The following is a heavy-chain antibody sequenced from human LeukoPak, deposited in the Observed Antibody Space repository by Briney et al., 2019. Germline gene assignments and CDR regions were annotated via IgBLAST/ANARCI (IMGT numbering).Heavy chain of an antibody. CDR1: GGSFSGYY. D-gene: IGHD2-21*01. CDR2: IHHSGST. V-gene: IGHV4-34*01. CDR3: ASSLRIVGY. J-gene: IGHJ4*02. Sequence: SDTLSLTCAVYGGSFSGYYWSWIRQPPGKGLEWLGEIHHSGSTNYNPSLKSRVTISVDTAKNQFSLKLSSVTAADTAVYYCASSLRIVGYWGQGTLVTVSS.